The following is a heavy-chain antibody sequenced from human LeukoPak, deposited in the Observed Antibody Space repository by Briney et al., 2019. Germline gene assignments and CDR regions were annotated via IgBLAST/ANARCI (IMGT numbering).Heavy chain of an antibody. CDR1: GFTFSDYY. J-gene: IGHJ4*02. Sequence: GGSLRLSCAASGFTFSDYYMSWIRQAPGKGLEWVSYISSSGSTIYYADSVKGRFTISRDNAKNSLYLQMSSLTAEDTAVYYCAKGWYSSGWVRGRFDYWGQGTLVTVSS. D-gene: IGHD6-19*01. CDR2: ISSSGSTI. CDR3: AKGWYSSGWVRGRFDY. V-gene: IGHV3-11*01.